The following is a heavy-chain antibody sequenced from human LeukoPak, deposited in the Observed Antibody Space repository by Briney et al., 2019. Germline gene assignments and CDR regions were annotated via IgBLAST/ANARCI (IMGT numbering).Heavy chain of an antibody. V-gene: IGHV4-59*08. CDR3: ARLNVDTAMAKEYYYYGMDV. J-gene: IGHJ6*02. D-gene: IGHD5-18*01. CDR1: GGSISSYY. CDR2: IYYSGST. Sequence: PSETLSLTCTVSGGSISSYYWSWIRQPPGKGREWIGYIYYSGSTNYNSSLKSRVTISVDTSKNQFSLKLSSVTAADTAVYYCARLNVDTAMAKEYYYYGMDVWGQGTTVTVSS.